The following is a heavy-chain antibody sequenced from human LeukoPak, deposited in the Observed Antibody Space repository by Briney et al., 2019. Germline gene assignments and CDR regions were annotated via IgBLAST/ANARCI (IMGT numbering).Heavy chain of an antibody. J-gene: IGHJ6*03. CDR3: ARRGYPVYYYYMDV. D-gene: IGHD5-12*01. Sequence: ASVKVSCKTSGYTFTSYGISWVRQAPGQGLEWMGWISADNGKTNYAQKLQGRVTMTTDTSTTTAYMELRSLRSDDTAVYYCARRGYPVYYYYMDVWGKGTTVTVSS. CDR2: ISADNGKT. CDR1: GYTFTSYG. V-gene: IGHV1-18*01.